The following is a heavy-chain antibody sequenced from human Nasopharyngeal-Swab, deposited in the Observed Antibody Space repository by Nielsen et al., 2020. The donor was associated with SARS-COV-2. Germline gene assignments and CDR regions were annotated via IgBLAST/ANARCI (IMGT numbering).Heavy chain of an antibody. CDR1: GGSISSGGYY. D-gene: IGHD3-9*01. CDR3: ARAGRVLRYFDWSWAFDI. Sequence: SETLSLTCTVSGGSISSGGYYWSRLRPHTGQGLVWIGYIYYSGSTYYNLTLKSRVTISVDTSKNQLSLNLSSVTAADTAVYYCARAGRVLRYFDWSWAFDIWGQGTMVTV. J-gene: IGHJ3*02. V-gene: IGHV4-31*03. CDR2: IYYSGST.